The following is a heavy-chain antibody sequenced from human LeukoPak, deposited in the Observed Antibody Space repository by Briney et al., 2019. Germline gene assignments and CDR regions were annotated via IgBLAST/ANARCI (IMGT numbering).Heavy chain of an antibody. J-gene: IGHJ6*03. V-gene: IGHV4-39*07. CDR3: ARTNSGYDTDYYYYYMDV. CDR1: GGSISSSSYY. Sequence: SETLSLTCTVSGGSISSSSYYWGWIRQPPGKGLEWIGSIYYSGSTYYNPSLKSRVTISVDTSKNQFSLKLSSVTAADTAVYYCARTNSGYDTDYYYYYMDVWGKGTTVTISS. D-gene: IGHD5-12*01. CDR2: IYYSGST.